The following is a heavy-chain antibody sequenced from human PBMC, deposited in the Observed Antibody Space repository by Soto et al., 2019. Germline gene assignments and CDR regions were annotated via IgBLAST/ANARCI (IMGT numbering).Heavy chain of an antibody. J-gene: IGHJ4*02. CDR2: INHSGST. CDR3: ARFPSTVTIDYFDY. Sequence: SETLSLTCAVYGGSFSGYYWSWIRQPPGKGLEWIGEINHSGSTNYNPSLKSRVTISVDTSKNQFSLKLSSVTAADTAVYYCARFPSTVTIDYFDYWGQGTLVTVSS. CDR1: GGSFSGYY. D-gene: IGHD4-17*01. V-gene: IGHV4-34*01.